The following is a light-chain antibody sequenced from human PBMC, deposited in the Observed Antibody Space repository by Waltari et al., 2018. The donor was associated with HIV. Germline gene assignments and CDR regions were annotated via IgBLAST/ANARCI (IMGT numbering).Light chain of an antibody. CDR3: GTWDSSLNAGV. Sequence: HSALTQPASVSASPGQSITISSTGTSSAFGISNIVPWYQQHPGNAPKVIISEVISRPSGVSDRFSGSKSGTSAALGITALQTGDEADYYCGTWDSSLNAGVFGGGTKVTVL. CDR2: EVI. J-gene: IGLJ3*02. CDR1: SSAFGISNI. V-gene: IGLV2-14*01.